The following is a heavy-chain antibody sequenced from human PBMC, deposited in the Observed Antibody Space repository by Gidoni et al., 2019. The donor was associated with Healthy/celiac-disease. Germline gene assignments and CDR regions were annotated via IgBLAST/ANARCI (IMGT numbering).Heavy chain of an antibody. CDR3: AKGTPVLRFLEWLPIDY. V-gene: IGHV3-23*01. CDR2: ISGSGGST. Sequence: EVQLLESGGGLVQPGGSLRLSCAASGFTFSSYAMSWVRQAPGKGLEWVSAISGSGGSTYYADSVKGRFTISRDNSKNTLYLQMNSLRAEDTAVYYCAKGTPVLRFLEWLPIDYWGQGTLVTVSS. D-gene: IGHD3-3*01. CDR1: GFTFSSYA. J-gene: IGHJ4*02.